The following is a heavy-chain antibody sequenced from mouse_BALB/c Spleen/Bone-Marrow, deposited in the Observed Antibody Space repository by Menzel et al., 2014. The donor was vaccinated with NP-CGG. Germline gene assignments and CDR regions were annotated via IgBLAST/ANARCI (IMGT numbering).Heavy chain of an antibody. Sequence: QSGPGLVKPSQSLSLTCTVTGYSITSDYAWNWIWQFPGNKLEWMGYISYSGSTSYNPSLKSRISITRDTSKKKFFLQLNYVTTEDTATYYCAREISYFDYWGQGTTLTVSS. V-gene: IGHV3-2*02. D-gene: IGHD2-4*01. CDR3: AREISYFDY. J-gene: IGHJ2*01. CDR2: ISYSGST. CDR1: GYSITSDYA.